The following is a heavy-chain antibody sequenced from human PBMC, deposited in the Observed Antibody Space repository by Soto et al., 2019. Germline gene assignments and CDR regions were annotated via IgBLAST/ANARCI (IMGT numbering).Heavy chain of an antibody. D-gene: IGHD6-6*01. Sequence: QVQLVQSGAEVKKPGASVKVYCKASGYTFTDYGISWVRQAPGQGLEWLGWIHTYNGNTNYAQKVQGRVTMTTDSSTSTAYMELRSLRSDDTAVYYCARDAQYSGRWHPIDYWGQGTLVTVSS. CDR2: IHTYNGNT. CDR3: ARDAQYSGRWHPIDY. J-gene: IGHJ4*02. CDR1: GYTFTDYG. V-gene: IGHV1-18*01.